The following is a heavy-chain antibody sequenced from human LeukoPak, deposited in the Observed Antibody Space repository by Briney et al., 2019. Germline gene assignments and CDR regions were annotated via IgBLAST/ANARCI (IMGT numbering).Heavy chain of an antibody. CDR2: IYYSGST. J-gene: IGHJ4*02. CDR3: ATTALGFHDRKFDY. Sequence: SETLSLTCTVSGGSVNSGSYYWSWIRQPPGKGLEWIGYIYYSGSTNYNPSLKSRVTISVDTSKNQFSLNQFSLKLSSVTPADTAVHYCATTALGFHDRKFDYWGQGTLVTVSS. D-gene: IGHD3-22*01. V-gene: IGHV4-61*01. CDR1: GGSVNSGSYY.